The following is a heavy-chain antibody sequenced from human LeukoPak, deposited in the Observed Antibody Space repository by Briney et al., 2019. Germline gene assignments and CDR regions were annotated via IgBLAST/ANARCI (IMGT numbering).Heavy chain of an antibody. CDR2: IWYDGSNK. CDR1: GFTSSRYG. J-gene: IGHJ4*02. V-gene: IGHV3-33*01. CDR3: ARDLQRNYGSGSSPDY. Sequence: PGGSLRLSCAAPGFTSSRYGMQGVRQAPGKGLEWVAVIWYDGSNKDYADSVKGRFTISRDNSKNTLYLQMNSLKDEDTAVYYCARDLQRNYGSGSSPDYWLQGTLVTVSS. D-gene: IGHD3-10*01.